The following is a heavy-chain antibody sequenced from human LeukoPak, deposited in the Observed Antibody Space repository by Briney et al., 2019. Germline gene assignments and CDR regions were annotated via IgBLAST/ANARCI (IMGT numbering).Heavy chain of an antibody. D-gene: IGHD6-13*01. CDR2: ISGSGTNT. V-gene: IGHV3-23*01. CDR1: GFTFSSYA. J-gene: IGHJ5*01. CDR3: AKATSPVHSRNWFDS. Sequence: GGSLRLSCAASGFTFSSYAMSWVRQAPGKGLEWASSISGSGTNTDYADSVKGRFTISRDNSKNTVNVQMNSLGAEDTAVYYCAKATSPVHSRNWFDSWGQGTLVTVSS.